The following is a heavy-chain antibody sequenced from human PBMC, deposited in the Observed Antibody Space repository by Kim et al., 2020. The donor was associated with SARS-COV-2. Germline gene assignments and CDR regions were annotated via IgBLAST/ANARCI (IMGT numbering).Heavy chain of an antibody. D-gene: IGHD3-3*01. CDR3: VGGGVNYFDY. CDR1: GFTFSSYA. J-gene: IGHJ4*02. Sequence: GGSLRLSCSASGFTFSSYAMHWVRQAPGKGLEYVSAISSNGGSTYYEDSVKGRFTISRDNSKNTLYLQMSSLRAEDTAVYYCVGGGVNYFDYWGQGTLVTVSS. CDR2: ISSNGGST. V-gene: IGHV3-64D*09.